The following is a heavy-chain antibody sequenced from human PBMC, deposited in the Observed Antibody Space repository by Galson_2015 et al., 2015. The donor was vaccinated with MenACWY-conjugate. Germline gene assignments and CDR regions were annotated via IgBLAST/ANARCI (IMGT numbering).Heavy chain of an antibody. CDR1: GLTFGTYE. V-gene: IGHV3-48*03. Sequence: SLRLSCAASGLTFGTYEMNWVRQAPGKGLKWISYISSSSSTILYADSVKGRFTISRDNAKNSLYLQMNSLRAEDTAVYYCVKDRWNRYNWNYAFDIWGQGTMVTVS. CDR3: VKDRWNRYNWNYAFDI. J-gene: IGHJ3*02. CDR2: ISSSSSTI. D-gene: IGHD1-7*01.